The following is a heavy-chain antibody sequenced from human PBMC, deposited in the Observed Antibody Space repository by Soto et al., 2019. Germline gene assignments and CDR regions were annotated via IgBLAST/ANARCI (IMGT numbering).Heavy chain of an antibody. Sequence: GESLCLSCAVSGFTFSSHDMSWVRQPPGKGLEWVSVISSGGGTTYYATSVKGLFIIFSDPSKNTLHILMNSLRAEDTAVYYCATEVGEGARSLGYFDNWGQGTLVTVSS. V-gene: IGHV3-23*01. CDR2: ISSGGGTT. CDR1: GFTFSSHD. CDR3: ATEVGEGARSLGYFDN. D-gene: IGHD1-26*01. J-gene: IGHJ4*02.